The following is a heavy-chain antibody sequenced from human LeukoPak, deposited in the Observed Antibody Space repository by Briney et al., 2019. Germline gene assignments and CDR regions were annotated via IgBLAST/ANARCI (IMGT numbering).Heavy chain of an antibody. D-gene: IGHD6-13*01. Sequence: SVKVSCKASGGTFSSYAISWVRQAPGQGLEWMGGIIPIFGTANYAQKFQGRVTITADEATSTAYMELSSLRSEDTAVYFCASAPRYSSSWPNNWFDPWGQRTLVTVSS. CDR3: ASAPRYSSSWPNNWFDP. CDR1: GGTFSSYA. CDR2: IIPIFGTA. J-gene: IGHJ5*02. V-gene: IGHV1-69*01.